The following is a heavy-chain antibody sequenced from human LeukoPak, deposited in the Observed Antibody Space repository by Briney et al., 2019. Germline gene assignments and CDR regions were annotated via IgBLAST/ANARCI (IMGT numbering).Heavy chain of an antibody. J-gene: IGHJ4*02. D-gene: IGHD2-2*01. CDR1: GFTFTSYW. V-gene: IGHV3-74*01. CDR3: AKAHCSSTSCSRADN. CDR2: MNSDGGST. Sequence: PGGSLRLSCAASGFTFTSYWMFWVRQAPGMGLVWVSRMNSDGGSTSYADSVKGRFTISRDNSKNTLYLQMNSLRAEDTAVYYCAKAHCSSTSCSRADNWGQGTLVTVSS.